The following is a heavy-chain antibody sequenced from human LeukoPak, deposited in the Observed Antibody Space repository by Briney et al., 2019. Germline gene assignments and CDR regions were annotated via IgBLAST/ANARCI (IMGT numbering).Heavy chain of an antibody. V-gene: IGHV4-59*12. CDR1: GGSISSYY. Sequence: SETLSLTCTVSGGSISSYYWSWIRQPPGKGLEWIGYTYYSGSTNCNPSVKSRVAMSVDTSKKQCSLKLSSLTAADTAVYYCARGGTAVIAPYAFDIWGQGTMVTVSS. J-gene: IGHJ3*02. CDR2: TYYSGST. D-gene: IGHD4-23*01. CDR3: ARGGTAVIAPYAFDI.